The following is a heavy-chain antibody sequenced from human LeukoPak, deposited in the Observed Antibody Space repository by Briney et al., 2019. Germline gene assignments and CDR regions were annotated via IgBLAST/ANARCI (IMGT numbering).Heavy chain of an antibody. D-gene: IGHD4-17*01. CDR3: ARATVTSYYFDY. CDR2: FYYSGST. Sequence: SETLSLTCTVSGGSISSYYWSWIRQPPGKGLEWIGYFYYSGSTNYNPSLKSRVTMSVDTSKNQFSLKLSSVTAADTAVYYCARATVTSYYFDYWGQGTLFTVSS. V-gene: IGHV4-59*08. J-gene: IGHJ4*02. CDR1: GGSISSYY.